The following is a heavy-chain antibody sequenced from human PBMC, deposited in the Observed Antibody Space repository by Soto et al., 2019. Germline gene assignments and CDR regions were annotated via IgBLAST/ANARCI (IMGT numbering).Heavy chain of an antibody. D-gene: IGHD3-10*01. CDR1: GGSFSGYQ. J-gene: IGHJ6*03. CDR2: INDSGNI. Sequence: QVQLQQWGAGLLKPSETLSLTCAVYGGSFSGYQWSWIRQTPGKGLEWIGEINDSGNINYNPSLKRRVAILIATPQTQFSLKLSYVTAAYTAVYCCLRSLILWFGELSRRGGYYYYMGVWGKGTTVTVSS. CDR3: LRSLILWFGELSRRGGYYYYMGV. V-gene: IGHV4-34*01.